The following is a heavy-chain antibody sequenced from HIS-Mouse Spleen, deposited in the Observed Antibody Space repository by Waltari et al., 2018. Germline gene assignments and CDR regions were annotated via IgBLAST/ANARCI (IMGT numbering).Heavy chain of an antibody. V-gene: IGHV4-34*01. CDR3: ARMGPASGSYGDY. J-gene: IGHJ4*02. Sequence: QVQLQQWGAGLLKPSETLSLTCAVYGGSFSGYYWSWIRQPPGKGLGWIGEINHSGRTNYNPSLTSRRTISVDTSKNQFSLKLSSVTAADTAVYYCARMGPASGSYGDYWGQGTLVTVSS. CDR2: INHSGRT. D-gene: IGHD1-26*01. CDR1: GGSFSGYY.